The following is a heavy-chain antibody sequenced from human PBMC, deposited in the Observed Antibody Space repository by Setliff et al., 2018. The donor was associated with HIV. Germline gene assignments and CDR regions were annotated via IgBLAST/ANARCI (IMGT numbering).Heavy chain of an antibody. CDR3: ARHAVPHYYDSSGPS. J-gene: IGHJ5*02. D-gene: IGHD3-22*01. Sequence: PSETLSLTCSVFGDSINSRSYSWGWVRQPPGQGLEWLGNLFHTGSSYFNPSLKSRLTMSVDTSKNQFSLSLISMTAADSAVYYCARHAVPHYYDSSGPSWGPGTLVTVS. CDR1: GDSINSRSYS. V-gene: IGHV4-39*01. CDR2: LFHTGSS.